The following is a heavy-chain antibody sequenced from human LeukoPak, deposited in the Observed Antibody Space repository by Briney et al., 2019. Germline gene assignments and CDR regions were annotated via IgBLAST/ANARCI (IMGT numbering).Heavy chain of an antibody. Sequence: ASVKVSCKASGYTFTSYGISWVRQAPGQGLEWMGWISAYNGNTNYAQKLQGRVTMTTDASTSTAYMELRSLRPDDTAVYYCARGLVVPAAILYYFDYWGQGTLVTVSS. D-gene: IGHD2-2*01. V-gene: IGHV1-18*04. CDR1: GYTFTSYG. CDR3: ARGLVVPAAILYYFDY. J-gene: IGHJ4*02. CDR2: ISAYNGNT.